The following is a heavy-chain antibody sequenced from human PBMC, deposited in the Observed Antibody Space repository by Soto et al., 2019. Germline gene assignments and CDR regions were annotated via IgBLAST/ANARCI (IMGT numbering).Heavy chain of an antibody. Sequence: PGGSLRLSCSASGFTFSSYDMHWVRQGTGKGLEWVSAIGTTGDTYYAGSVKGRFTISRENAKNSLYLQMNSLRAGDTAIYFCDRAIGPNLFDYCGQGTLVTVSS. CDR3: DRAIGPNLFDY. V-gene: IGHV3-13*04. J-gene: IGHJ4*02. CDR2: IGTTGDT. CDR1: GFTFSSYD. D-gene: IGHD3-22*01.